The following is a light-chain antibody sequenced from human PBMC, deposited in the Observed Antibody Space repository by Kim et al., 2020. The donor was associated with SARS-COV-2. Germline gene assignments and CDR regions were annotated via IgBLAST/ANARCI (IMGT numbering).Light chain of an antibody. Sequence: SYELTQPPSVSVSPGQTASITCSGDKLGDKYVFWYQQKPGQSPVLVIYQDTKRPSGIPERFSASNSGNTATLTISGTQATDEADYYCQAWDSGTAVVFGGGTQLPS. CDR1: KLGDKY. V-gene: IGLV3-1*01. CDR3: QAWDSGTAVV. CDR2: QDT. J-gene: IGLJ2*01.